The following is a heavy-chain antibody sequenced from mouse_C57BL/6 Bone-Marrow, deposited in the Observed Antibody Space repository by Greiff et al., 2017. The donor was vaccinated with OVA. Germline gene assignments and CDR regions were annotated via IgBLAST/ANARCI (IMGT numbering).Heavy chain of an antibody. CDR3: AKNVYYYGSSSFAY. CDR1: GFSLTSYG. CDR2: IWSGGST. J-gene: IGHJ3*01. D-gene: IGHD1-1*01. Sequence: VQLQQSGPGLVQPSQSLSITCTVSGFSLTSYGVHWVRQPPGKGLEWLGVIWSGGSTDYNAAFISRLSISKDNSKSQVFFKMNSLQADDTAIYYCAKNVYYYGSSSFAYWGQGTLVTVSA. V-gene: IGHV2-4*01.